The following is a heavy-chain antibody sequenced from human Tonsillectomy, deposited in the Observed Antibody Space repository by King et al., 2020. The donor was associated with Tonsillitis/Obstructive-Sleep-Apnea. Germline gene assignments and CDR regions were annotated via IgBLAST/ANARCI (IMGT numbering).Heavy chain of an antibody. CDR1: GGTFSSYA. J-gene: IGHJ6*03. D-gene: IGHD1-1*01. CDR2: IIPIFDTA. V-gene: IGHV1-69*01. CDR3: ARGNWNDVPNYYYYYMDV. Sequence: QLVQSGAEVNKPGSSVKVSCKASGGTFSSYAISWVRQAPGQGLEWMGGIIPIFDTAHYAQKFQGRVTITADDSTSTAYMELSSLRSEDTAVYYCARGNWNDVPNYYYYYMDVWGKGTTVTVSS.